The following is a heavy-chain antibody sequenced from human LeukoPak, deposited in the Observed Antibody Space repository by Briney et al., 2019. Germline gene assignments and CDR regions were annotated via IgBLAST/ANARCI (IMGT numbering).Heavy chain of an antibody. CDR3: AVDDYGDRYGFNWFDP. CDR1: GYTFTSYG. Sequence: ASVKVSCKASGYTFTSYGISWVRQAPGQGLEWMGWISAYNGNTNYAQKFQGRVTMTRDTSISTAYMELSRLRSDDTAVYYCAVDDYGDRYGFNWFDPWGQGTLVTVSS. D-gene: IGHD4-17*01. J-gene: IGHJ5*02. V-gene: IGHV1-18*01. CDR2: ISAYNGNT.